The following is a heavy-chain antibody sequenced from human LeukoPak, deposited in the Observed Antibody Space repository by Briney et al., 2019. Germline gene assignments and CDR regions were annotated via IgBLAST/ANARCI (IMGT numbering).Heavy chain of an antibody. CDR2: ISAYNGNT. CDR3: ARDCGGDCPYDY. V-gene: IGHV1-18*01. CDR1: GYTCTSYG. Sequence: ASVKVSCKASGYTCTSYGISWVRQAPGQGLEWMGWISAYNGNTTYAQKLQGRVTMTTDTSTSTAYMELRSLRSDDTAVYYCARDCGGDCPYDYWGQGTLVTVSS. J-gene: IGHJ4*02. D-gene: IGHD2-21*02.